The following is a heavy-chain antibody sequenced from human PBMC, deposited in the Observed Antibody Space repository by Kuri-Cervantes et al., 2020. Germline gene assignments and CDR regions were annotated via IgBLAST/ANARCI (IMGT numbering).Heavy chain of an antibody. D-gene: IGHD2-8*02. J-gene: IGHJ6*03. CDR3: ARRWGNYYYMDI. CDR2: INHSGST. Sequence: ESLKISCAASGFTFSDYGMHWVRQAPGKGLEWIGEINHSGSTNYNPSLRGRVTISVDTSEKQFSLKVTSVTAADTAVYYCARRWGNYYYMDIWGKGTTVTVSS. CDR1: GFTFSDYG. V-gene: IGHV4-34*01.